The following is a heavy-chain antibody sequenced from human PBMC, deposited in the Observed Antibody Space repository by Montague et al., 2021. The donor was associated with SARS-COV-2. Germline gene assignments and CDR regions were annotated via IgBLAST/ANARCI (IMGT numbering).Heavy chain of an antibody. J-gene: IGHJ6*03. CDR1: GGSFSTYS. CDR2: IQHGGST. Sequence: SETLSLTCAVHGGSFSTYSWNWIRQPPGKGLGWIGEIQHGGSTNYNPSLKSRVTISADTSKNQFSLKLTSVAAADTAVYYCARLGDGVVPSPILGVGPYYSYYYMDVWGKGTTVTVSS. D-gene: IGHD3-10*01. V-gene: IGHV4-34*01. CDR3: ARLGDGVVPSPILGVGPYYSYYYMDV.